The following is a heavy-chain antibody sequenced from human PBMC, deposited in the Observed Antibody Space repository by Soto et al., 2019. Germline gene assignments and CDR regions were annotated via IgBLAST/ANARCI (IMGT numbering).Heavy chain of an antibody. CDR3: AQGHRNFGF. V-gene: IGHV3-23*01. CDR2: ITGGGSNT. Sequence: GGSLRLSCAASGFSFNSYGMSWVRQAPGKGLEWVSGITGGGSNTYYADFGKGRFTISRDDSENTLYLQMNSLRVEDTAVYYCAQGHRNFGFWGRGALVTVSS. J-gene: IGHJ3*01. CDR1: GFSFNSYG.